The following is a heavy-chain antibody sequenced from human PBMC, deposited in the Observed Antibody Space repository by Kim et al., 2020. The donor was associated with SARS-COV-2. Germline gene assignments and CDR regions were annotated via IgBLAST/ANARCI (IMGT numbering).Heavy chain of an antibody. CDR1: GYTFTTYG. D-gene: IGHD3-10*01. Sequence: ASVKVSCKAAGYTFTTYGISWVRQAPGQGLQWMGWISANNGNTKYAQKFQGRVSMTTDTGTSTSYMDLRSLKSDDTAVYYCARDWVFDPLWGELPGVGSGRGFDIWGQGTMVTVSS. V-gene: IGHV1-18*01. CDR3: ARDWVFDPLWGELPGVGSGRGFDI. J-gene: IGHJ3*02. CDR2: ISANNGNT.